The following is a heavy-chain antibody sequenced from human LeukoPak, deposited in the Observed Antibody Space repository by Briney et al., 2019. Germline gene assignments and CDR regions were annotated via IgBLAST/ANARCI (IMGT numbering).Heavy chain of an antibody. V-gene: IGHV3-11*01. Sequence: PGGSLRLSCAVSGLTFSDYYMSWIRQAPGTGLEWVSYITNSGSATYPAESVKGRFTISRDNAKNSLYLQMNSLRVEDTAVYYCARGHLGLEYWGQGTLVTVSS. CDR3: ARGHLGLEY. J-gene: IGHJ4*02. CDR2: ITNSGSAT. CDR1: GLTFSDYY.